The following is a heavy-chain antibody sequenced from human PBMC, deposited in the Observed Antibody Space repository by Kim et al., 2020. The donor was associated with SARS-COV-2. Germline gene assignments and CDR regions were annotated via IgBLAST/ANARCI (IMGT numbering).Heavy chain of an antibody. V-gene: IGHV4-59*13. Sequence: SETLSLTCTVSGGSISSYYWSWIRQPPGKGLEWIGYIYYSGSTNYNPSLKSRVTISVDTSKNQFSLKLSSVTAADTAVYYCARSRWAKCSGGSCPVGYWGQGTLVTVSS. D-gene: IGHD2-15*01. CDR2: IYYSGST. CDR3: ARSRWAKCSGGSCPVGY. CDR1: GGSISSYY. J-gene: IGHJ4*02.